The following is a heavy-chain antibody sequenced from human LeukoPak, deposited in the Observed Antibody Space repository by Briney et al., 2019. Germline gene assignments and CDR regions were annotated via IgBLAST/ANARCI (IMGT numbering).Heavy chain of an antibody. Sequence: GGSLGLSCAASGFTFDDYAMHWVRQAPGKGLEWVSGISWNSGSIGYADSVKGRFTISRDNAKNSLYLQMNSLRAEDMALYYCAKDRYYDSSGPLDYWGQGTLVTVSS. CDR2: ISWNSGSI. J-gene: IGHJ4*02. D-gene: IGHD3-22*01. CDR1: GFTFDDYA. CDR3: AKDRYYDSSGPLDY. V-gene: IGHV3-9*03.